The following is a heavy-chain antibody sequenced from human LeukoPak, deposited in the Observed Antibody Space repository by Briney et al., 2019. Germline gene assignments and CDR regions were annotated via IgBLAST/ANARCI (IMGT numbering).Heavy chain of an antibody. J-gene: IGHJ5*02. V-gene: IGHV1-46*01. CDR3: ARGHGSGSYYTPFDP. CDR2: INPSGGST. Sequence: ASVKVSCKASGYTFTSYYMHWVRQAPGQGLEWMGIINPSGGSTSYAQKFQGRVTMTRDTSISTAYMELSRLRSGDTAVYYCARGHGSGSYYTPFDPWGQGTLVTVSS. CDR1: GYTFTSYY. D-gene: IGHD3-10*01.